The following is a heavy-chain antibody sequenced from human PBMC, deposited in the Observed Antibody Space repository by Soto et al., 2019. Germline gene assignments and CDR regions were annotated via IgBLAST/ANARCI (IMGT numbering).Heavy chain of an antibody. CDR1: GFTYSNYA. CDR3: AKERLALGLDY. J-gene: IGHJ4*02. V-gene: IGHV3-23*01. Sequence: EVQLLESGGGLVQPGGSLRLSCAASGFTYSNYAMSWVRQAPGKGLEWVSTISSSGSTYYADSVQGRFTISRDNSKNTLNLQINNLRAEDTALYYCAKERLALGLDYWGQGNLVTVSS. CDR2: ISSSGST. D-gene: IGHD3-3*01.